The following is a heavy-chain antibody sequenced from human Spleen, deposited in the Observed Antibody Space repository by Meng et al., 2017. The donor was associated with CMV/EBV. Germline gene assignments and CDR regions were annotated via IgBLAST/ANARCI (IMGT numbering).Heavy chain of an antibody. Sequence: ASVKVSCKASGYSFTSYGISWVRQAPGQGLERMGWISTYNGNTNSAQELQGRVTMTTDTSTSTAYMELRSLRSDDTAVYYCARDLTRRSVATTGAGYWGQGTLVTVSS. J-gene: IGHJ4*02. D-gene: IGHD4-23*01. CDR1: GYSFTSYG. V-gene: IGHV1-18*01. CDR3: ARDLTRRSVATTGAGY. CDR2: ISTYNGNT.